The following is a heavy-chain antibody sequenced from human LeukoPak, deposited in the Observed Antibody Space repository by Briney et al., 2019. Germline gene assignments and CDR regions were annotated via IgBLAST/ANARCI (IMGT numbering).Heavy chain of an antibody. D-gene: IGHD3-10*01. V-gene: IGHV3-11*04. J-gene: IGHJ4*02. CDR1: GLPFNDYY. Sequence: GGPLRLPCAASGLPFNDYYIPWVRQAPRKGVEGVSFINSSGGTIYYADSVKGRFTSSRDNAKNSLFLQMNSLRDEDTVVYYCARVRGGYYCDNWGQGTLVTVSS. CDR2: INSSGGTI. CDR3: ARVRGGYYCDN.